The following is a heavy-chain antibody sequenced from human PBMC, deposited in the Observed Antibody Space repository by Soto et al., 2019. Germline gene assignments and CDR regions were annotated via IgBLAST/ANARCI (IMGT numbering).Heavy chain of an antibody. CDR3: ARDAWFGEESWFDP. V-gene: IGHV4-30-2*01. CDR2: IYHSGST. D-gene: IGHD3-10*01. CDR1: GGSISSGGYS. J-gene: IGHJ5*02. Sequence: QLQLQESGSGLVKPSQTLSLTCAVSGGSISSGGYSWSWIRQPPGKGLEWIGYIYHSGSTYYNPSLKSRVTISVDRSKTQCSLKLSSVTAADTAVYYCARDAWFGEESWFDPWGQGTLVTVSS.